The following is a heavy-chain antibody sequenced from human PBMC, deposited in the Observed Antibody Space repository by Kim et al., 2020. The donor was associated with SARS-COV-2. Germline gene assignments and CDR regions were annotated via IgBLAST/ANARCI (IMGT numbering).Heavy chain of an antibody. V-gene: IGHV7-4-1*02. CDR3: VRDFWAAGDGSRLDP. CDR1: GYTLTRYA. CDR2: IDPNSGNP. D-gene: IGHD3-3*01. J-gene: IGHJ5*02. Sequence: ASVKVSCKASGYTLTRYAMNWVRQAPGQGPEWMGWIDPNSGNPTYAQAFTGRFVFSVDTSVNTAFLQINSLRAEDTAVYYCVRDFWAAGDGSRLDPWGQGTLVTVSS.